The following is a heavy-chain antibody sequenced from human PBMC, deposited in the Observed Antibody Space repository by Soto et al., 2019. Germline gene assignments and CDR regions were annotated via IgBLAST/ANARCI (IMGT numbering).Heavy chain of an antibody. CDR2: IIPIFGTA. CDR3: ARDQYGVGAKQNWFDP. Sequence: QVQLVQSGAEVKKPGSSVKVSCKASGGTFSSYAISGVRQAPGQGLEWMGGIIPIFGTANYAQKFQGRVTITADESTSTADMELSSRRSEDTAVYYCARDQYGVGAKQNWFDPWGQGTLVTVSS. J-gene: IGHJ5*02. V-gene: IGHV1-69*01. CDR1: GGTFSSYA. D-gene: IGHD1-26*01.